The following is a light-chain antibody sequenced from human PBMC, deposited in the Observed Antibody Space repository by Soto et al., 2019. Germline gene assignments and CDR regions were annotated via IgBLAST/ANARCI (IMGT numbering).Light chain of an antibody. V-gene: IGKV1-5*01. CDR1: QTISTW. Sequence: IQVTQSPATLSVSVGDRVTITCRASQTISTWMAWYQQKPGKAPKLLVYDASTLQSGVASRFSGSGSGTEFTLIISGLQPDDSATYCCQQYTKTNKLCMFGQGTKVDIK. CDR2: DAS. J-gene: IGKJ2*04. CDR3: QQYTKTNKLCM.